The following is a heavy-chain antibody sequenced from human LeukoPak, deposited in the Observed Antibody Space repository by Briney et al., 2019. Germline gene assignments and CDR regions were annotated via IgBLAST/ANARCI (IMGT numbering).Heavy chain of an antibody. CDR2: ISAYNGNT. J-gene: IGHJ4*02. CDR1: GGTFSSYA. CDR3: ARDLSPISGAAGIDY. V-gene: IGHV1-18*01. Sequence: GASVKVSCKASGGTFSSYAISWVRQAPGQGLEWMGWISAYNGNTNYAQKLQGRVTMTTDTSTSTAYMELRSLRSDDTAVYYCARDLSPISGAAGIDYWGQGTLVTVSS. D-gene: IGHD6-13*01.